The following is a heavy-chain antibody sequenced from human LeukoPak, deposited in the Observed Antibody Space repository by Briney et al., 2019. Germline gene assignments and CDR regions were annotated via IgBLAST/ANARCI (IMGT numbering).Heavy chain of an antibody. Sequence: PGGSLRLSCAASGFTFSSHWMHWVRQAPGRGLVWVSRINSDGSSTSYADSVKGRFTISRDNAKNSLYLQMNSLRAEDTALYYCATYSGAHHKTFDDWGQGTLVTVSS. CDR1: GFTFSSHW. J-gene: IGHJ4*02. CDR2: INSDGSST. CDR3: ATYSGAHHKTFDD. D-gene: IGHD1-26*01. V-gene: IGHV3-74*01.